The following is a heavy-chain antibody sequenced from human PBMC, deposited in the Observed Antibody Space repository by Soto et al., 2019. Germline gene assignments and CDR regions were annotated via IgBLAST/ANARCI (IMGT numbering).Heavy chain of an antibody. Sequence: QVQLQESGPGLVKPSETLSLTCTVSGASVSSGNYYWSWIRQPPGKGLECIGYISYSGSTNYNPSRKGRGTISIDTSKNQFSLKLSSVTAADTAVYYCARGSGSYYAYWGQGTLVTVSS. CDR2: ISYSGST. V-gene: IGHV4-61*01. D-gene: IGHD1-26*01. CDR1: GASVSSGNYY. CDR3: ARGSGSYYAY. J-gene: IGHJ4*02.